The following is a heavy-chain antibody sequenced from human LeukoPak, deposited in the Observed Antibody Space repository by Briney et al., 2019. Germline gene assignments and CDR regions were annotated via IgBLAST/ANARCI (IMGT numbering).Heavy chain of an antibody. V-gene: IGHV4-59*01. J-gene: IGHJ5*02. CDR3: ARSHNTEAPVQFDP. CDR1: GGSINSDY. Sequence: PSETLSLTCTVSGGSINSDYWSWLRQPPGKGLEWIGYIYYTGSTNYNPSLKNRVTISVDTSRKQFSLKMSSVTAADTAVYYCARSHNTEAPVQFDPWGQGTLVTVSS. CDR2: IYYTGST. D-gene: IGHD1-14*01.